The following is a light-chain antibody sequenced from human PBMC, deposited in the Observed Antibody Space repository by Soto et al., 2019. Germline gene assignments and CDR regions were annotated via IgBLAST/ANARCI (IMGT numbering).Light chain of an antibody. J-gene: IGKJ1*01. CDR1: QSVSID. Sequence: EVVRTQSPSTLSVSAGERSTLSCIASQSVSIDLAWYQQTPGQAPRLLIYGASTRATGIPVRFSGSASGTEFTLTISSLQSEDFTVYYCQQYNKWPLTFGQGTKVDFK. CDR3: QQYNKWPLT. V-gene: IGKV3-15*01. CDR2: GAS.